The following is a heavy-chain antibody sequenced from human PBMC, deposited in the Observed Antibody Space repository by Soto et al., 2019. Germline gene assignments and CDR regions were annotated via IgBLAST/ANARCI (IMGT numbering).Heavy chain of an antibody. D-gene: IGHD4-4*01. Sequence: SETLSLTCTVSGSSISSSSYYWGWIRQPPGKGLEWIGSIYYSGSTYYNPSLKSRVTISVDTSKNQFSLKLSSVTAADTAVYYSARYKQYGWFDPWGQGTLVTVSS. CDR3: ARYKQYGWFDP. CDR1: GSSISSSSYY. V-gene: IGHV4-39*01. CDR2: IYYSGST. J-gene: IGHJ5*02.